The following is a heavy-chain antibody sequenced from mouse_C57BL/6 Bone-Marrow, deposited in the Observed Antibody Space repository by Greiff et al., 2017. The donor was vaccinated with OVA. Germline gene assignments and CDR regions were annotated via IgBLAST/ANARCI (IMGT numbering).Heavy chain of an antibody. V-gene: IGHV1-72*01. Sequence: QVQLQQPGAELVKPGASVKLSCKASGYTFTSYWMHWVKQRPGRGLEWIGRIDPNSGGTKYNEKFKSKATLTVDKPSSTAYMQLSSLTSEDSAVYYCASPITTVVATDWYFDVWGTGTTVTVSS. CDR1: GYTFTSYW. CDR3: ASPITTVVATDWYFDV. CDR2: IDPNSGGT. D-gene: IGHD1-1*01. J-gene: IGHJ1*03.